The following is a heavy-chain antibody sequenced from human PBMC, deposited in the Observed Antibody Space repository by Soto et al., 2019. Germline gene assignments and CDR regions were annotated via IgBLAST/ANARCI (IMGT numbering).Heavy chain of an antibody. D-gene: IGHD4-17*01. J-gene: IGHJ6*02. CDR1: GFTFRNYD. V-gene: IGHV3-13*01. Sequence: GGSLRLSCVASGFTFRNYDMHWVRQAPGKGLEWVSAIDTGGATYYPDSMKGRFTISRENAKNSLFLQMSSLRAGDKAVYYCARDTAPSDVWGQGTTVTVSS. CDR3: ARDTAPSDV. CDR2: IDTGGAT.